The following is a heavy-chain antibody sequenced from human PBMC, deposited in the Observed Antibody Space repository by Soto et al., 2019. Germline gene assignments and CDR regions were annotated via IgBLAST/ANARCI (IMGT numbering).Heavy chain of an antibody. D-gene: IGHD4-17*01. J-gene: IGHJ4*02. CDR1: GFSLSTSGVG. Sequence: SGPTLVNPTQTLTLTCTFSGFSLSTSGVGVGWVRQPPGKALEWLALIYWDDDKRYSPSLESRLTITKDTSKNQVVLTMTNRDPVDTPTYYCEHTLAPPNYGDYEPINIFDYWGQGTLVTVSS. CDR3: EHTLAPPNYGDYEPINIFDY. CDR2: IYWDDDK. V-gene: IGHV2-5*02.